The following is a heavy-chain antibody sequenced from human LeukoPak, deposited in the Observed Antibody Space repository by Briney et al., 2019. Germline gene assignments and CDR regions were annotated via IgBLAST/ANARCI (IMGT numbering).Heavy chain of an antibody. J-gene: IGHJ4*02. CDR2: ISYDGSNK. CDR1: GFTFSSYA. CDR3: AREVNCGGDCPYYFDY. Sequence: GGSLSLSCAASGFTFSSYAMHWVRQAPGKGLEWVAVISYDGSNKYYADSVKGRFTISRDNSKNTLYLQMNSLRAEDTAVYYCAREVNCGGDCPYYFDYWGQGTLVTVSS. D-gene: IGHD2-21*02. V-gene: IGHV3-30*01.